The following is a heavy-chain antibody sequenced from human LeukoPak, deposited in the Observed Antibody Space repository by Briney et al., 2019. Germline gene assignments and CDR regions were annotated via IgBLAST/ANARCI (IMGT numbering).Heavy chain of an antibody. D-gene: IGHD1-26*01. Sequence: SGGSLRLSCAASGFTFSSYWMSWVRQAPGKGLEWVANIKQDGSEKYYVDSVKGRFTISRDNAKNSLYLQMNSLRAEGTAVYYCARCSGSYFSLARYFDYWGQGTLVTVS. V-gene: IGHV3-7*01. J-gene: IGHJ4*02. CDR2: IKQDGSEK. CDR3: ARCSGSYFSLARYFDY. CDR1: GFTFSSYW.